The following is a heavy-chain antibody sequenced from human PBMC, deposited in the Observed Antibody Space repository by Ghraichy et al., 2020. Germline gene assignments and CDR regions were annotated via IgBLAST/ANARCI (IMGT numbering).Heavy chain of an antibody. V-gene: IGHV1-18*04. D-gene: IGHD5-24*01. CDR2: INGHSGYT. CDR1: GYSFSSYG. CDR3: AREWLIQGNMDV. J-gene: IGHJ6*02. Sequence: SVKVSCKASGYSFSSYGISWVRQAPGEGLEWMGWINGHSGYTTYAQKVQGRVTVTRDTSTSTVYMELRSLRSDDTAVYYCAREWLIQGNMDVWGQGTTVTVSS.